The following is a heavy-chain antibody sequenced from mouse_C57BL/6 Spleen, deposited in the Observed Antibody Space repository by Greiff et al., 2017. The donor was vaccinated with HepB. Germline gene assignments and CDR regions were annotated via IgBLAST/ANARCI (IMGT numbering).Heavy chain of an antibody. CDR3: ARWGSSGYFDV. J-gene: IGHJ1*01. CDR1: GYTFTSYW. D-gene: IGHD3-1*01. CDR2: IDPSGSYT. Sequence: QVQLQQPGAELVKPGASVKLSCKASGYTFTSYWMQWVKQRPGQGLEWIGEIDPSGSYTNYNQKFKGKATLTVDTSSSTAYMQLSSLTSEGSAVYYCARWGSSGYFDVWGAGTTVTVSS. V-gene: IGHV1-50*01.